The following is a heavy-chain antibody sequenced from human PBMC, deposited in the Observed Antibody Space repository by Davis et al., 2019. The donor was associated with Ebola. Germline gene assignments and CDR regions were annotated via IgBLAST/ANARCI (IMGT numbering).Heavy chain of an antibody. J-gene: IGHJ4*02. V-gene: IGHV3-21*01. Sequence: GESLKISCAASGFTFSSYSMNWVRQAPGKGLEWVSSISSSSSYIYYADSVKGRFTISRDNAKNSLYLQMNSLRAEDTAVYYCARFYDSSGYYYSSFDYWGQGTLVTVSS. CDR2: ISSSSSYI. D-gene: IGHD3-22*01. CDR3: ARFYDSSGYYYSSFDY. CDR1: GFTFSSYS.